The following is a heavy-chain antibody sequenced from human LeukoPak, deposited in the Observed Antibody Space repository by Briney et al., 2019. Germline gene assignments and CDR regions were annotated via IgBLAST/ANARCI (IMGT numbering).Heavy chain of an antibody. Sequence: GGSLRLSCAASGFPFSTFGMHWVRQAPGKGLEWVAAIAYDGSVKYYPDSLKGRLTISRDNSRNTLYLQMNSLRAEDTAVYYCAKHRTVVGATSFDYWGLGTLVTVSS. J-gene: IGHJ4*02. CDR1: GFPFSTFG. CDR3: AKHRTVVGATSFDY. V-gene: IGHV3-30*18. CDR2: IAYDGSVK. D-gene: IGHD1-26*01.